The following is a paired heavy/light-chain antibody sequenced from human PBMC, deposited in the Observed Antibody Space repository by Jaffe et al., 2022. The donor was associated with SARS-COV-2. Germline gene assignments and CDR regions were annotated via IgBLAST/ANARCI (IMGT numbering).Heavy chain of an antibody. D-gene: IGHD3-3*01. CDR3: AKDIYDFWSGYYTLLDGNYGMDV. V-gene: IGHV3-43*02. Sequence: EVQLVESGGGVVQPGGSLRLSCAASGFTFDDYAMHWVRQAPGKGLEWVSLISGDGGSTYYADSVKGRFTISRDNSKNSLYLQMNSLRTEDTALYYCAKDIYDFWSGYYTLLDGNYGMDVWGQGTTVTVSS. CDR2: ISGDGGST. J-gene: IGHJ6*02. CDR1: GFTFDDYA.
Light chain of an antibody. CDR3: QQYGSSPAVT. V-gene: IGKV3-20*01. Sequence: EIVLTQSPGTLSLSPGERATLSCRASQSVSSSYLAWYQQKPGQAPRLLIYGASSRATGIPDRFSGSGSGTDFTLTISRLEPEDFAVYYCQQYGSSPAVTFGQGTKLEIK. CDR1: QSVSSSY. CDR2: GAS. J-gene: IGKJ2*01.